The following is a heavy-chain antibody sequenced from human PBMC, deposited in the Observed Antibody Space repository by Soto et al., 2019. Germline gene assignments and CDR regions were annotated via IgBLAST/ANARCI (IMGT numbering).Heavy chain of an antibody. CDR3: ARLTIMVTTKWFDP. CDR2: IHHSGST. V-gene: IGHV4-38-2*01. D-gene: IGHD4-17*01. CDR1: GYSITSAYY. Sequence: SETLSLTCAVSGYSITSAYYWGWIRQPPGEGLEWIGNIHHSGSTYYNPSLKSRVTISVDTSKNQFSLKMNSVTAADTAVYYCARLTIMVTTKWFDPWGQGTLVTVSS. J-gene: IGHJ5*02.